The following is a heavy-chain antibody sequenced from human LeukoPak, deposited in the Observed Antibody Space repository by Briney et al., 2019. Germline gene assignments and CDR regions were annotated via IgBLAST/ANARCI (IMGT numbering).Heavy chain of an antibody. CDR2: ISYDGSNK. V-gene: IGHV3-30*09. Sequence: GGSLRLSCAASGFTFSSYAMHWVRQAPGKGLEWVAVISYDGSNKYYADSVKGRFAISRDNSKNTLYLQMNSLRAEDTAVYYCARDYAWVPMVRGVRLDYWGQGTLVTVSS. D-gene: IGHD3-10*01. J-gene: IGHJ4*02. CDR1: GFTFSSYA. CDR3: ARDYAWVPMVRGVRLDY.